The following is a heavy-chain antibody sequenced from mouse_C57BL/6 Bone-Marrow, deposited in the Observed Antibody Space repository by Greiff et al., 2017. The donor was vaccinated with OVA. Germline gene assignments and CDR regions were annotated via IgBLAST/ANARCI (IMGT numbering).Heavy chain of an antibody. D-gene: IGHD2-3*01. CDR1: GSTFTGYG. J-gene: IGHJ4*01. CDR3: ARGRWLPNRAMDY. CDR2: IYPRSGNT. V-gene: IGHV1-81*01. Sequence: VKLVESGAELARPGASVRLSCKASGSTFTGYGISGVKQRTGQGLEWIGEIYPRSGNTYYNEKFKGKATLTADKSSSTAYMELRSLTSEDSAVYFCARGRWLPNRAMDYWGQGTSVTVSS.